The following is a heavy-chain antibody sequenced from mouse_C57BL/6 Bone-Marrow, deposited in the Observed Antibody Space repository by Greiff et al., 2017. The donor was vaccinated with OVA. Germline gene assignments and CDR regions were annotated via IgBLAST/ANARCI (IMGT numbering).Heavy chain of an antibody. CDR3: ARSDDYGYFDY. D-gene: IGHD2-4*01. J-gene: IGHJ2*01. Sequence: VQLQQPGAELVKPGASVKLSCKASGYTFTSYWMHWVKQRPGQGLEWIGMIHPNSGSTNYNEKFKSKATLTVDKSSSTAYMQLSSLTSEDSAVYYCARSDDYGYFDYWGQGTTLTVSS. CDR2: IHPNSGST. V-gene: IGHV1-64*01. CDR1: GYTFTSYW.